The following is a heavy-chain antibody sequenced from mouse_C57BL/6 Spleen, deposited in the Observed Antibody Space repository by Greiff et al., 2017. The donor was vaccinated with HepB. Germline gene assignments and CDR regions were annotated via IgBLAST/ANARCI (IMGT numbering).Heavy chain of an antibody. CDR2: IHPNSGST. Sequence: VQLQQPGAELVKPGASVKLSCKASGYTFTSYWMHWVKQRPGQGLEWIGMIHPNSGSTNYNEKFKGKATLTVDKSSSTAYMELRSLTSEDTAVYYCALSLEVWGTGTTVTVSS. CDR1: GYTFTSYW. CDR3: ALSLEV. J-gene: IGHJ1*03. V-gene: IGHV1-64*01.